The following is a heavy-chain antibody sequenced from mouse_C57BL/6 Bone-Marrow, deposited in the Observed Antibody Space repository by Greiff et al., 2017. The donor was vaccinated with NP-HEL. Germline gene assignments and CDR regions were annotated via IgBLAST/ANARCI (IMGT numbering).Heavy chain of an antibody. CDR3: ATRVFCSGYAGIDY. CDR1: GFTFTNYW. J-gene: IGHJ4*01. CDR2: INPTNGDT. Sequence: QVQLQQSGAELVKPGASVKLSCTASGFTFTNYWMHWVKQRPGQGLEWIGNINPTNGDTKYDEKFKGKATITVDKSSTTAYMQLSSLTSEDSAVYYCATRVFCSGYAGIDYWGQGTPVTVSA. D-gene: IGHD2-2*01. V-gene: IGHV1-53*01.